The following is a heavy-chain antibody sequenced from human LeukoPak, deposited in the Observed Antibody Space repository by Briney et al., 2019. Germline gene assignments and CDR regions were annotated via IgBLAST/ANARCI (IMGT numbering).Heavy chain of an antibody. CDR2: IYSSGST. J-gene: IGHJ4*02. V-gene: IGHV4-4*07. D-gene: IGHD3-16*01. Sequence: SETLSLTCSVSGVSISSYYWSWIRQPAGKGLEWIGRIYSSGSTNYNPSLKSRVTMSVDTSKNQFSLNLSSVTAADTAVYYCARAPTREGGGALFDYWGQGTLVTVSS. CDR3: ARAPTREGGGALFDY. CDR1: GVSISSYY.